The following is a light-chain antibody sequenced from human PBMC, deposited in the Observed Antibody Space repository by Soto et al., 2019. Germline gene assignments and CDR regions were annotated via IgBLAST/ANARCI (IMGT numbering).Light chain of an antibody. CDR1: QSVSSTY. CDR2: GAS. CDR3: QQYGNSFVG. V-gene: IGKV3-20*01. J-gene: IGKJ1*01. Sequence: EIVLTQSPGTLSLSPGERATLSCRASQSVSSTYLAWYQHKPGQAPRLLIYGASSRATGIPDRFSGSVSGTDFTLIISRLEPEDFAVYYCQQYGNSFVGFGQGTKVDIK.